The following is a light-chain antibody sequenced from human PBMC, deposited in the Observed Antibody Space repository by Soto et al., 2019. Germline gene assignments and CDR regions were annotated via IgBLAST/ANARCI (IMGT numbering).Light chain of an antibody. V-gene: IGKV1-39*01. CDR1: QSISSY. CDR3: QQSYSIPWT. J-gene: IGKJ1*01. CDR2: PAS. Sequence: DIQMTQSPSSLSASVGYRFTITCQASQSISSYLNWYQQKXGKAPKVLIYPASSLQSGVPSRSSGSGSGTDFTLTISSLQPEDFETYYCQQSYSIPWTFGQGTRVDIK.